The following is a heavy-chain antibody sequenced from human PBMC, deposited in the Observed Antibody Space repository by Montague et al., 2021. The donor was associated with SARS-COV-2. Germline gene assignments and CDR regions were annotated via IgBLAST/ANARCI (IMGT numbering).Heavy chain of an antibody. Sequence: SETLSLTCTVHRGSFSGYYWTWIRQPPGKGLEWIGEINHSGGVNYNPSLKSRVTISVDTSKNHFSLELRSVTAADTAIYYCARGYCSSTTCYRSLHYWGQGTLVAVSS. D-gene: IGHD2-2*01. CDR1: RGSFSGYY. J-gene: IGHJ4*02. CDR3: ARGYCSSTTCYRSLHY. V-gene: IGHV4-34*01. CDR2: INHSGGV.